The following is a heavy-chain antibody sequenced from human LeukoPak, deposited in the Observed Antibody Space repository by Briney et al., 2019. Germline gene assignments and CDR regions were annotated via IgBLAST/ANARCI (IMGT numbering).Heavy chain of an antibody. V-gene: IGHV3-23*01. Sequence: GGSLRLSCAASGFTFSSYAMSWVRQAPGKGLEWVSAISGSGGSTYYADSVKGRFTISRDNSKNTLYLQMNSLRAEDTAVNYCAKDREYGSGSVLGQTQLNWGQGTLVTVSS. CDR2: ISGSGGST. CDR1: GFTFSSYA. CDR3: AKDREYGSGSVLGQTQLN. D-gene: IGHD3-10*01. J-gene: IGHJ4*02.